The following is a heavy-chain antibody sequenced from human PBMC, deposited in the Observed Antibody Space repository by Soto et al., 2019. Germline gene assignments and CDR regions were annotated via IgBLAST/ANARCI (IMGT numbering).Heavy chain of an antibody. V-gene: IGHV5-51*01. D-gene: IGHD6-6*01. Sequence: GESLKISCKGSGYSFTSYWIGWVRQMPGKGLEWMGIIYPGDSDTRYSPSFQGQVTISADKSISTAYLQWSSLKASYTALYYFARPVSSSSHYYGMDVWGQGTTVTVSS. CDR2: IYPGDSDT. CDR3: ARPVSSSSHYYGMDV. CDR1: GYSFTSYW. J-gene: IGHJ6*02.